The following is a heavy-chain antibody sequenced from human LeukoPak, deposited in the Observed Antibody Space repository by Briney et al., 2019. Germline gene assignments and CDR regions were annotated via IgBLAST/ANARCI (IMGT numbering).Heavy chain of an antibody. V-gene: IGHV4-4*07. D-gene: IGHD2-15*01. CDR3: ARGRYCSADICSGGDAFDI. CDR1: GGSINNYY. J-gene: IGHJ3*02. CDR2: IYTRGST. Sequence: SETLSLTCTVSGGSINNYYWSWIRQPAGKGLEWIGRIYTRGSTNYNPSLKSRVTMSVDTSKNQFSLKPSSVTAADTAVYYCARGRYCSADICSGGDAFDIWGQGTMVSVSS.